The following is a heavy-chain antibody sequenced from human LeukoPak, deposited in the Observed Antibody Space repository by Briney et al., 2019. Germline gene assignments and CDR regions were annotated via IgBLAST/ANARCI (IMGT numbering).Heavy chain of an antibody. CDR1: GFTFSSYA. CDR3: AKGIATAGTHYYYGMDV. CDR2: ISYDGSNK. V-gene: IGHV3-30-3*01. J-gene: IGHJ6*02. Sequence: GGSLRLSCAASGFTFSSYAMHWVRQASGKGLEWVAVISYDGSNKYYADSVKGRFTISRDNSKSTLYLQMNGLRAEDAAVYYCAKGIATAGTHYYYGMDVCGQGTTVAVSS. D-gene: IGHD6-13*01.